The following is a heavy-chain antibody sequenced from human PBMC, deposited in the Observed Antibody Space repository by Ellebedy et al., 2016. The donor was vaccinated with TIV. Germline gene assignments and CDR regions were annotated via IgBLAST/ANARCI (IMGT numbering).Heavy chain of an antibody. D-gene: IGHD6-13*01. CDR1: GFTFSSYA. CDR2: ISGSGGST. CDR3: GYSSSWYVDY. Sequence: GESLKISCAASGFTFSSYAMSWVRQAPGKGLEWVSAISGSGGSTYYADSVKGRFTISRDNSKNTLYLQMNSLRAEDTAVYYSGYSSSWYVDYWGQGTLVTVSS. V-gene: IGHV3-23*01. J-gene: IGHJ4*02.